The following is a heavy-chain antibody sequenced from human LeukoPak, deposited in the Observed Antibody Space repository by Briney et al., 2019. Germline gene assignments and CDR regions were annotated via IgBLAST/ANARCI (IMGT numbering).Heavy chain of an antibody. J-gene: IGHJ4*02. CDR2: IYHSGST. V-gene: IGHV4-30-2*01. D-gene: IGHD3-10*01. CDR1: GGSISSGGYS. CDR3: ARDRLYGSGSYGSYYFDY. Sequence: SETLSLTCAVSGGSISSGGYSWSWIRQPPGKGLEWIGYIYHSGSTYYNPSLKSRVTISVDRSKNQFSLKLSSVTAADTAVYYCARDRLYGSGSYGSYYFDYWGQGTLVTVSS.